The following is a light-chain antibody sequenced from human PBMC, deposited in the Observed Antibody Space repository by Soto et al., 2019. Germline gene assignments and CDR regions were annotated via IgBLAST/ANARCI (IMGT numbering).Light chain of an antibody. V-gene: IGKV3-20*01. CDR2: GAS. Sequence: EIVLTQSPGTLSLSPGERASLSCRASQSVSSSYLAWYQQKPGQAPRLLIYGASSRATGIPDMFSGSGSGTDFTLTISRLEPEDFEVYYCQQYGSSPPRITFGGGTKVEIK. CDR1: QSVSSSY. CDR3: QQYGSSPPRIT. J-gene: IGKJ4*01.